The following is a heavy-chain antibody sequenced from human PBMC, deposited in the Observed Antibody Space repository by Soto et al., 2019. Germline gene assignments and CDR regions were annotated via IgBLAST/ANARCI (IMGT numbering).Heavy chain of an antibody. V-gene: IGHV4-31*03. J-gene: IGHJ4*02. CDR3: AGFNVDTSEVLDY. D-gene: IGHD5-18*01. CDR2: IYYSGST. Sequence: SETLSLTCTVSGGSISSGGYYWSWIRQHPGKGLEWIGYIYYSGSTYYNPSLKSRVTISVDTSKNQFSLKLSSVTAADTAVYYCAGFNVDTSEVLDYWGQGTLVTVSS. CDR1: GGSISSGGYY.